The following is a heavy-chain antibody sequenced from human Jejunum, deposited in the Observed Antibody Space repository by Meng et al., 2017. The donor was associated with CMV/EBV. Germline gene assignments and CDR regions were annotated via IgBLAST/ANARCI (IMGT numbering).Heavy chain of an antibody. CDR2: VNAGNGNT. Sequence: QVQLVQSGAEVKKPGASVQVSCKASGHPFSNYAMHWGRQAPGQRLEWMGVVNAGNGNTRYSQKFQGRVTISRDTSASTVYMELSSLTSEDTAVYYCASERWGSGYLDLWGRGSLVIVSS. V-gene: IGHV1-3*01. J-gene: IGHJ2*01. D-gene: IGHD4-23*01. CDR3: ASERWGSGYLDL. CDR1: GHPFSNYA.